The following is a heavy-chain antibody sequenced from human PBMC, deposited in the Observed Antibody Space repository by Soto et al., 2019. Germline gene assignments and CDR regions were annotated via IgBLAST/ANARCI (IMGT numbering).Heavy chain of an antibody. D-gene: IGHD3-10*01. CDR2: IYYSGST. CDR1: GGSISSSSYY. Sequence: SETLSLTCTVSGGSISSSSYYWGWIRQPPGKGLEWIGSIYYSGSTYYNPSLKSRVTISVDTSKNQFSLKLSSVTAADTAVYYCASLITYYYGSGSSNSNKHSEFVGYWGQGTLVTVSS. J-gene: IGHJ4*02. CDR3: ASLITYYYGSGSSNSNKHSEFVGY. V-gene: IGHV4-39*01.